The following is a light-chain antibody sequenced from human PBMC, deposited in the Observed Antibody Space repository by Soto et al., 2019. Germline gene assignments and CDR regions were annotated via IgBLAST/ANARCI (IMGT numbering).Light chain of an antibody. CDR1: QSVTSTY. CDR2: GAS. V-gene: IGKV3-20*01. J-gene: IGKJ1*01. Sequence: EVVLTQSPGALSLSPGERATLSCRASQSVTSTYLAWDQQRPGQAPRLLIYGASSRATGTPDRFSRSGSGTDFTLTISSLEPEDFAVYYCQQYGSSPQTFGEGTKVEIK. CDR3: QQYGSSPQT.